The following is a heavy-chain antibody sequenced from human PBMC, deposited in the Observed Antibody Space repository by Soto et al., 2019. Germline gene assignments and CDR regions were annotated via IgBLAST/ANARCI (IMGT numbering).Heavy chain of an antibody. CDR3: ARHISGSSWWRCFDY. D-gene: IGHD6-13*01. CDR1: GGSITGYY. CDR2: IHYSGST. J-gene: IGHJ4*02. Sequence: SETLSLTCNFSGGSITGYYWSWIRQLPGKGLEWIGYIHYSGSTNYNPSLTSRVTISVDTPKNQFSLKLSSVTAADTAVYYCARHISGSSWWRCFDYWGPGTLVTVSS. V-gene: IGHV4-59*08.